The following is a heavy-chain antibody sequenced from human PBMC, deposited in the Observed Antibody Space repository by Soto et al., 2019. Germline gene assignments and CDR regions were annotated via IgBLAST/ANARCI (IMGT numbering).Heavy chain of an antibody. Sequence: ASVNVSFKVAGYTLTELSMHWVRQAPGKWLELMGGFDPEDGETIYAQKFQGRVTITEETSTDTAYMELSSLRSEDTAVYYCATLISGIAVAGSGWWFEPWGEGTLVNVSS. CDR2: FDPEDGET. V-gene: IGHV1-24*01. CDR3: ATLISGIAVAGSGWWFEP. J-gene: IGHJ5*02. CDR1: GYTLTELS. D-gene: IGHD6-19*01.